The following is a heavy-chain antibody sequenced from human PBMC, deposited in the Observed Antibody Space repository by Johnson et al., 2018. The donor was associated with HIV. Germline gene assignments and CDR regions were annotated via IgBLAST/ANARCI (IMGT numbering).Heavy chain of an antibody. V-gene: IGHV3-11*01. D-gene: IGHD3-16*01. CDR2: ISSSGSTI. CDR3: VRVGESDAFDI. Sequence: QVQLVESGGGVVRPGGSLRLSCAASRFTFSDYYMSWIRQTPGKGLEWVSYISSSGSTIYYADSVKGRFTISRDNAKNSLYLQMNSLRAEDTALYYCVRVGESDAFDIWGQGTMVTVSS. J-gene: IGHJ3*02. CDR1: RFTFSDYY.